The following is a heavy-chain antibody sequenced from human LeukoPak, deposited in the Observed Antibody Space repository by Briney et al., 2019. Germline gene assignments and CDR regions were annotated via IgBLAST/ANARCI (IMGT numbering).Heavy chain of an antibody. CDR2: INPNSGGT. CDR3: ARALRYFDWYTNY. Sequence: ASVKVSCKASGYTFTGYYMHWVRQAPGQGLVWMGWINPNSGGTNYAQKFQGRVTMTRDTSISTAYRELSRMGSDDTAVYYCARALRYFDWYTNYWGQGTLVTVSS. D-gene: IGHD3-9*01. J-gene: IGHJ4*02. CDR1: GYTFTGYY. V-gene: IGHV1-2*02.